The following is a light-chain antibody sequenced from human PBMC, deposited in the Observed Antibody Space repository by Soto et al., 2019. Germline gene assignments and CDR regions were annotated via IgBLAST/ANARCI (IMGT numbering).Light chain of an antibody. CDR3: QQYSNWPWT. J-gene: IGKJ1*01. V-gene: IGKV3-15*01. CDR2: DAS. Sequence: EIVMTQSPATLSVSPGEGATLSCRASQSFSSSLAWYQQKPGQAPRLLIYDASTRATGIPARFSGSGSGTEFTLTISSLQSADFAVYYCQQYSNWPWTFGQGTKVEIK. CDR1: QSFSSS.